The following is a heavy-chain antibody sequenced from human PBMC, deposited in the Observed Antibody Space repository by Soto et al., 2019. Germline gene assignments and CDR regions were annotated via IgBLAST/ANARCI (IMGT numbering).Heavy chain of an antibody. V-gene: IGHV3-21*01. D-gene: IGHD4-4*01. J-gene: IGHJ3*02. CDR1: GFTFSSYS. Sequence: PGGSLRLSCAASGFTFSSYSMNWVRQAPGKGLEWVSSISSSSSYIYYADSVKGRFTISRDNAKNSLYLQMNSLRAEDTAVYYCARRRHSNYDLEAFDIWGQGTMVTVSS. CDR3: ARRRHSNYDLEAFDI. CDR2: ISSSSSYI.